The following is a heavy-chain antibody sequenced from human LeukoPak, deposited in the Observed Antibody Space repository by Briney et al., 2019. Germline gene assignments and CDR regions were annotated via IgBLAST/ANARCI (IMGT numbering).Heavy chain of an antibody. V-gene: IGHV4-61*02. CDR1: GGSISSGSYY. CDR3: ARATNRYDILTGTYYYYYYYMDV. D-gene: IGHD3-9*01. Sequence: SETLSLTCTVSGGSISSGSYYWSWIRQPAGKGLEWIGRIYTSGSTNYNPSLKSRVTISVDTSKNQFSLKLSSVTAADTAVYYCARATNRYDILTGTYYYYYYYMDVWGKGTTVTISS. J-gene: IGHJ6*03. CDR2: IYTSGST.